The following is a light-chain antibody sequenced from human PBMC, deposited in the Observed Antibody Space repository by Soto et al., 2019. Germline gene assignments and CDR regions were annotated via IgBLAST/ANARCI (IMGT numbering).Light chain of an antibody. V-gene: IGKV3-15*01. CDR1: QSVNNN. CDR2: DAS. CDR3: HQYNNWPPWT. J-gene: IGKJ1*01. Sequence: EIVMTQSPATLSVSPGEGATLSCRASQSVNNNLAWYQQRPGQAPRLLIYDASTRATGITARFSGSGTGTEFTLTISSLQSEDSAVYYCHQYNNWPPWTFGQGTKVEIK.